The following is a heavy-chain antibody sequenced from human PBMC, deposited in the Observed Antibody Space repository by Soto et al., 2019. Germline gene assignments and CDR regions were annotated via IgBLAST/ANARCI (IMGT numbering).Heavy chain of an antibody. V-gene: IGHV5-51*01. CDR1: GYSFTSYW. Sequence: PGESLKISCKGSGYSFTSYWIGWVRQMPGKGLEWMGIIYPSDSDTRYSPSFQGQVTISADKSISTAYLQWSSLKASDTAMYYCARRPVIFGVATAHALDIWGQGTMVTVSS. D-gene: IGHD3-3*01. CDR2: IYPSDSDT. J-gene: IGHJ3*02. CDR3: ARRPVIFGVATAHALDI.